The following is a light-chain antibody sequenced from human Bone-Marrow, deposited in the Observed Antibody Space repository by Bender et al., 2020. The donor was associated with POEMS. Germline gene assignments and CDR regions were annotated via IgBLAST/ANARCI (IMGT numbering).Light chain of an antibody. CDR3: SSYTPNTSFV. J-gene: IGLJ1*01. CDR1: SSDVGSYKS. Sequence: QSALTQPASVSGSPGQSITISCTGTSSDVGSYKSVSWYQQHPGKAPKLLIYDVTNRPSGVSNRFSGSKSGNTASLTISGLQTEDEADYFCSSYTPNTSFVFGTGTKVTVL. CDR2: DVT. V-gene: IGLV2-14*01.